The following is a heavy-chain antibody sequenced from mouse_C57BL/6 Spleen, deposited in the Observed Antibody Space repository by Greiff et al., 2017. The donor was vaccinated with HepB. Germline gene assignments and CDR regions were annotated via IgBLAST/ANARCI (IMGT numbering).Heavy chain of an antibody. J-gene: IGHJ2*01. CDR1: GFTFSDYG. CDR2: ISSGSSNI. Sequence: EVKLMESGGGLVKPGGSLKLSCAASGFTFSDYGMHWVRQAPEKGLEWVAYISSGSSNIYYADTVKGRFTISRDKAKNTLYLQLTSLRSEDTAMYYCARHYYGSRNYFDYWGQGTTLTVSS. D-gene: IGHD1-1*01. V-gene: IGHV5-17*01. CDR3: ARHYYGSRNYFDY.